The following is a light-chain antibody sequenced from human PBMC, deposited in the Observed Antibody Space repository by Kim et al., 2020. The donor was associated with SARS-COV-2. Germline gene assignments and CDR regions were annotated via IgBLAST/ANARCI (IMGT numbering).Light chain of an antibody. V-gene: IGKV3-11*01. CDR1: QSVSSY. CDR2: DAS. J-gene: IGKJ1*01. Sequence: IVLTQSPATLSLSPGERATLSCRASQSVSSYLAWYQQKPGQAPRLLIFDASNRATGIPARFSGSGSGTDFTLTISSLEPEDFAVYYCLQRGDWPTFGQGTKVDIK. CDR3: LQRGDWPT.